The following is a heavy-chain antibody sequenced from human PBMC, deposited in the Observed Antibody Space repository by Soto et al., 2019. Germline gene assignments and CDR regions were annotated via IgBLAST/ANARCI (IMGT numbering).Heavy chain of an antibody. CDR1: GGSISSYY. CDR2: IYYSGST. D-gene: IGHD3-22*01. V-gene: IGHV4-59*01. CDR3: ARGATSLYYYDSSGYYHPPGLFDY. J-gene: IGHJ4*02. Sequence: SETLSLTCTVSGGSISSYYWSWIRQPPGKGLEWIGYIYYSGSTNYNPSLKSRVTISVDTSKNQFSLKLSSVTAADTAVYYCARGATSLYYYDSSGYYHPPGLFDYWGQGTLVTVSS.